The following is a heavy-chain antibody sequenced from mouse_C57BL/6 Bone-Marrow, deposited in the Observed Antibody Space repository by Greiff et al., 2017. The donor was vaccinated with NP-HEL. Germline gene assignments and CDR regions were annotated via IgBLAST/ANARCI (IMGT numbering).Heavy chain of an antibody. CDR2: IHPSDSDT. CDR1: GYTFTSYW. J-gene: IGHJ3*01. D-gene: IGHD1-1*01. CDR3: AMAYGSRSKCAY. V-gene: IGHV1-74*01. Sequence: QVHLPQSGAELVEPGASVKVSCKASGYTFTSYWMHWVKQRPGQGLEWIGRIHPSDSDTNYNQKFKGKATLTVDKSSSTAYMQLSSLTSEDSAVYYCAMAYGSRSKCAYWGQGTLVTVSA.